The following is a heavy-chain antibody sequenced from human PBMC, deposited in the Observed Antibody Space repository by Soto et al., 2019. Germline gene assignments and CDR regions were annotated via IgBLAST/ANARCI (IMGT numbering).Heavy chain of an antibody. CDR3: ARIWYYSYYYGMDV. J-gene: IGHJ6*02. CDR2: IYPGDSDT. Sequence: GESLKISCEGSGYSFTSYWIAWVRQMPGKGLEWMGIIYPGDSDTRYSPSFQGQVTISADNAISTAYLQWSSLKASDTAMYYCARIWYYSYYYGMDVWGQGTMVTVSS. D-gene: IGHD3-16*01. CDR1: GYSFTSYW. V-gene: IGHV5-51*01.